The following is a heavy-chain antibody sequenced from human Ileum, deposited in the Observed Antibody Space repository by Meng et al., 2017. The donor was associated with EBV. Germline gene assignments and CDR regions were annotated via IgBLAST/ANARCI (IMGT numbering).Heavy chain of an antibody. CDR2: TNEDGRIT. D-gene: IGHD6-25*01. V-gene: IGHV3-74*01. Sequence: QPVDIGGALLQLGGSLGLSCTASGFTFSCYWMHWVRQAPGQGLVWVSRTNEDGRITNYADSVKGRFTISRDNTKNTLYLQMNSLRAEDTAVYFCSRDLAGSDDDWGQGTLVTVSS. CDR1: GFTFSCYW. J-gene: IGHJ4*02. CDR3: SRDLAGSDDD.